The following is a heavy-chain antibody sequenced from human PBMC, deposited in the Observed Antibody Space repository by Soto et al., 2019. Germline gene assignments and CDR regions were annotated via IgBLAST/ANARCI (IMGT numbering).Heavy chain of an antibody. V-gene: IGHV3-49*04. Sequence: QPGGSLRLSCTFSGFTSDDYALTWVRQAPGKGLEWVAFATSQAFGGTTDYAASVKGRFTISGDDSTTVAYLQMNSLQTEDTAIYYCTRDGDFYGMDVWGQGTTVTVSS. CDR1: GFTSDDYA. D-gene: IGHD3-3*01. CDR3: TRDGDFYGMDV. CDR2: ATSQAFGGTT. J-gene: IGHJ6*02.